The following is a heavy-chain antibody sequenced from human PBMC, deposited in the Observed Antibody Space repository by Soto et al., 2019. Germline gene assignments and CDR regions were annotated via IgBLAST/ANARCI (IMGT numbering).Heavy chain of an antibody. D-gene: IGHD3-10*01. CDR2: INSDGSST. V-gene: IGHV3-74*01. J-gene: IGHJ6*02. CDR3: ARDLWGGGRDMDV. Sequence: EVQLVESGGGLVQPGGSLRLSCAASGFTFSTYWIHWVRQAPGKGLVWVSRINSDGSSTNYADSVKGRFTISRDNAKNTLLLQMSSLIAEDTAVYYCARDLWGGGRDMDVWGQGTTVTVSS. CDR1: GFTFSTYW.